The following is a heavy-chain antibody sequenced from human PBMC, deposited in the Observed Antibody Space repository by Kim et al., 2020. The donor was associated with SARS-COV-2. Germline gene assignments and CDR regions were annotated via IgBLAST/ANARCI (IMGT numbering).Heavy chain of an antibody. V-gene: IGHV3-33*05. D-gene: IGHD6-13*01. J-gene: IGHJ5*02. CDR3: ARDSSKAGWGAAAA. CDR1: GFTFSSYG. CDR2: ISYDGSNK. Sequence: GGSLRLSCAASGFTFSSYGMHWVRQAPGKGLEWVAVISYDGSNKYYADSVKGRFTISRDNSKNTLYLQMNSLRAEDTAVYYCARDSSKAGWGAAAAWGQGTLVTVSS.